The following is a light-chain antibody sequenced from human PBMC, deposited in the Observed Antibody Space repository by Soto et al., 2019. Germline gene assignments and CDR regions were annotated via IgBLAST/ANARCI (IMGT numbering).Light chain of an antibody. Sequence: EIVLTQSPGALSLSPGERATLSCRTSQSISSRYLGWYQQKPGQAPRLLIYGASSRATGIPDRFSGSGSGTDFTLTINRLEPEDFALYYCQQYGSSPKTFGQGTKVDIK. CDR3: QQYGSSPKT. V-gene: IGKV3-20*01. J-gene: IGKJ1*01. CDR1: QSISSRY. CDR2: GAS.